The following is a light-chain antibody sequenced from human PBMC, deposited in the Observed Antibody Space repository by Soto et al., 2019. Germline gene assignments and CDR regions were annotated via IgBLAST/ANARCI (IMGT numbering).Light chain of an antibody. J-gene: IGKJ3*01. CDR3: HQYDSWPSFT. CDR1: QSVRSR. V-gene: IGKV3-15*01. CDR2: GAS. Sequence: EIVMTQSPATQSVSPGERVTLSCRASQSVRSRLAWYQQKPGQPPTLLIYGASTRATGIPGRFSGSGSGTEFTLTISSLQSEDFAVYYCHQYDSWPSFTFGPGTKVEIK.